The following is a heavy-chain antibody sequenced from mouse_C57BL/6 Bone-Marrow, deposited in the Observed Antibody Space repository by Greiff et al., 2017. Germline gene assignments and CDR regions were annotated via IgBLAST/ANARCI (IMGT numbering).Heavy chain of an antibody. Sequence: QVQLKQSGAELVRPGASVKLSCKASGYTFTDYYINWVKQRPGQGLEWIARIYPGSGNTYYNEKFKGKATLTAEKSSSTAYMQLSSLTSEDSAVYFCARRVTYGYDRAMDYWGQGTSVTVSS. CDR1: GYTFTDYY. D-gene: IGHD2-2*01. CDR2: IYPGSGNT. J-gene: IGHJ4*01. V-gene: IGHV1-76*01. CDR3: ARRVTYGYDRAMDY.